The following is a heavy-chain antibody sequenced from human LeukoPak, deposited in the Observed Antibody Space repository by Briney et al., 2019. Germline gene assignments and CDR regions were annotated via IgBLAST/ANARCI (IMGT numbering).Heavy chain of an antibody. CDR2: INHSGST. CDR1: GGSFSGYY. D-gene: IGHD5-24*01. V-gene: IGHV4-34*01. J-gene: IGHJ4*02. Sequence: SETLSLTCAVYGGSFSGYYWSWLRQPPGKGLEWLGEINHSGSTNYNPSLKSRVTISVDTSKNQFSLKLSSVTAADTAVYYCARSVEMATIFVPDHNPQPYYFDCWGQGTLVTVSS. CDR3: ARSVEMATIFVPDHNPQPYYFDC.